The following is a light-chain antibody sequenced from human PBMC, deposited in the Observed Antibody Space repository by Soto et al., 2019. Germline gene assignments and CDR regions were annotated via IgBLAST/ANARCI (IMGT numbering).Light chain of an antibody. CDR1: QDIATW. Sequence: DIQMTQSSSSVSASVGDRVTITCRASQDIATWLAWYQQKPGKAPKLLIYAASNLQSGVPLRFSGSGSGTDFTLTINSLQPEDFATYYCQQLNSYPRTFGQGTKVDIK. CDR3: QQLNSYPRT. J-gene: IGKJ1*01. CDR2: AAS. V-gene: IGKV1-12*01.